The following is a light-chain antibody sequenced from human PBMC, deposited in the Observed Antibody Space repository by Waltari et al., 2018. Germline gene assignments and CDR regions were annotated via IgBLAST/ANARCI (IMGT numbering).Light chain of an antibody. V-gene: IGLV2-14*01. CDR1: SSDVGGYNY. Sequence: QSALTQPASVSGSPGQSTTTSCTGTSSDVGGYNYVSWYQQHPGKAPNLMIYEVSNRPSGVSNRFSGSKSGNTASLTISGLQAEDEADYYCSSYTSSSTFGVFGGGTKLTVL. CDR2: EVS. CDR3: SSYTSSSTFGV. J-gene: IGLJ2*01.